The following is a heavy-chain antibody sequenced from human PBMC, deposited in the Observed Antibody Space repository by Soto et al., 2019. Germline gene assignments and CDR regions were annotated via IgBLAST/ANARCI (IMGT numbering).Heavy chain of an antibody. J-gene: IGHJ4*02. CDR3: ARDTYYHDSSGYYVFDY. V-gene: IGHV3-33*01. D-gene: IGHD3-22*01. Sequence: GGSLRLSCAASGFTFSSYGMHWVRQAPGKGLEWVAVIWYDGSNKYYADSVKGRFTISRDNSKNTLYLQMNSLRAEDTAVYYCARDTYYHDSSGYYVFDYWGQGTLVTVSS. CDR1: GFTFSSYG. CDR2: IWYDGSNK.